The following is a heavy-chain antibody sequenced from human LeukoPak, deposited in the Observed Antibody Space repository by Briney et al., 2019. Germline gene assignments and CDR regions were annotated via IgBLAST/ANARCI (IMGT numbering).Heavy chain of an antibody. Sequence: GGSLRLSCAASGFTFSIYEMNWVRHTPGKGLVWVAVFKHGGDSTHYADSVRGRFTVSRDNSKSTLYLQMNSLRGEDTAICYCARDLTGWGRFDYWGQGTLVTVSS. V-gene: IGHV3-23*01. CDR1: GFTFSIYE. CDR2: FKHGGDST. J-gene: IGHJ4*02. D-gene: IGHD3-16*01. CDR3: ARDLTGWGRFDY.